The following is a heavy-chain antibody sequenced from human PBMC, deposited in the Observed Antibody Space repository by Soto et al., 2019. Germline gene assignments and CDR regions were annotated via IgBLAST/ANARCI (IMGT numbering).Heavy chain of an antibody. CDR2: IIPIFGTA. CDR1: GGTFSSYA. D-gene: IGHD3-10*01. J-gene: IGHJ5*02. V-gene: IGHV1-69*13. CDR3: ARAGYYGSGTLGGVNWFDP. Sequence: GASVKVSCKASGGTFSSYAISWVQQAPGQGLEWMGGIIPIFGTANYAQKFQGRVTITADESTSTAYMELSSLRSEDTAVYYCARAGYYGSGTLGGVNWFDPWGQGTLVTVSS.